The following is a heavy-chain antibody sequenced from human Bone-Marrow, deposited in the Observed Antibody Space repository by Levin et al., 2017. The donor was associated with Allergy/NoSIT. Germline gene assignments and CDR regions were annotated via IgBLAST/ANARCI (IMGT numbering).Heavy chain of an antibody. V-gene: IGHV3-23*01. CDR1: GFPFHTSA. D-gene: IGHD6-19*01. CDR3: AKGSSGWFQETDS. Sequence: GESLKISCTASGFPFHTSAMTWVRQAPGQGLGWVSSISGDADMTSYADSVKGRSTVSRDNSKNMLFLQMDNLRVEDTAVFYCAKGSSGWFQETDSWGQGTLVTVSS. CDR2: ISGDADMT. J-gene: IGHJ4*02.